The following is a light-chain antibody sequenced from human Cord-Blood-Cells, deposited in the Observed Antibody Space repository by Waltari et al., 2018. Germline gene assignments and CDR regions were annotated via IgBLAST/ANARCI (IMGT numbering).Light chain of an antibody. V-gene: IGLV2-23*01. Sequence: QSALTQPASVSGSPGQSITIPCTGTSSVVGSYNFVSWYHQHPGKAPKLMIYEGSKRPSGVSNRFSGSKSGNTASLTISGLQAEDEADYYCCSYAGSSTWVFGGGTKLTVL. J-gene: IGLJ3*02. CDR2: EGS. CDR3: CSYAGSSTWV. CDR1: SSVVGSYNF.